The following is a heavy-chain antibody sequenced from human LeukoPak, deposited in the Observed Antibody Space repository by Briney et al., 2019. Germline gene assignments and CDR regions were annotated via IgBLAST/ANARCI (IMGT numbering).Heavy chain of an antibody. Sequence: PSETLSLTCAVYGGSFSGYYWSWIRQPPGKGLEWIGEINHSGSTNYNPSLKSRVNISVDTSKNQFSLKLSSVTAADTAVYYCARGSAAIMGFDYWGQGTLVTVSS. CDR1: GGSFSGYY. CDR3: ARGSAAIMGFDY. CDR2: INHSGST. D-gene: IGHD2-2*01. V-gene: IGHV4-34*01. J-gene: IGHJ4*02.